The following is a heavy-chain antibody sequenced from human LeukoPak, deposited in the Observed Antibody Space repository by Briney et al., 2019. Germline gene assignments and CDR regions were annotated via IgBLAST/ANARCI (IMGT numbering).Heavy chain of an antibody. V-gene: IGHV3-23*01. J-gene: IGHJ4*02. CDR3: AKDRVAASRYGSDFDY. Sequence: GVSLRLSCAASGFTVSSYAMSWVRQAPGKGLEWGLAISGSGGSTYYADSVKGRFTISRDNSKNTLYLQMNSLRAEDTAVYYCAKDRVAASRYGSDFDYWGQGTLVTVSS. D-gene: IGHD3-10*01. CDR1: GFTVSSYA. CDR2: ISGSGGST.